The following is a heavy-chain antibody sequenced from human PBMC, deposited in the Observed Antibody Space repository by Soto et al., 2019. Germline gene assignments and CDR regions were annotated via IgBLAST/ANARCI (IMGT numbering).Heavy chain of an antibody. CDR2: ISESGGST. Sequence: LRLSCEAFGFTFSTYTMTWVRQAPGKGLEGVSVISESGGSTHYADSVRGLFTISRDNSENTLYLRMNSLRDDDTAVYFCAKRSPYRTGWYSPIFDYWGQGSLVTVSS. CDR1: GFTFSTYT. CDR3: AKRSPYRTGWYSPIFDY. V-gene: IGHV3-23*01. J-gene: IGHJ4*02. D-gene: IGHD6-13*01.